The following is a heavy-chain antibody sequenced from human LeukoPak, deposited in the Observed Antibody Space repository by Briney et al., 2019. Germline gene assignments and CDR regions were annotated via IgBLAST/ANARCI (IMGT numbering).Heavy chain of an antibody. CDR1: GFTFSSYV. J-gene: IGHJ4*02. D-gene: IGHD1-26*01. CDR2: ISYDGSNK. V-gene: IGHV3-30*04. CDR3: ARRMGATPSHQADY. Sequence: GRSLRLSCAASGFTFSSYVMHWVRQAPGKGLEWVAVISYDGSNKYYADSVKGRFTISRDNSKNTLYLQMNSLRAEDTAVYYCARRMGATPSHQADYWGQGTLVTVSS.